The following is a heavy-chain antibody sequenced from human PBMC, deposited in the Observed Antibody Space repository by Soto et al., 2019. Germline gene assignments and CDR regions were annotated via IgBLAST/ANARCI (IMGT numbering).Heavy chain of an antibody. Sequence: QVQLQESGPGLVKPSQTLSLTCTVSGDSISSGGYYWSWIRQHPGKGLEWIGYIYFSGSTYYNPSLQSRVPISVDTSKNQCSRKLSSVTAADTAVYYCARGSFWSGYLRSNWFDPWCQGTLVTVSS. CDR1: GDSISSGGYY. J-gene: IGHJ5*02. CDR3: ARGSFWSGYLRSNWFDP. V-gene: IGHV4-31*03. CDR2: IYFSGST. D-gene: IGHD3-3*01.